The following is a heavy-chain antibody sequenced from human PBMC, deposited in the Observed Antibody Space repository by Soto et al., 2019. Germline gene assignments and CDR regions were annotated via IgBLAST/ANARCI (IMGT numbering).Heavy chain of an antibody. CDR2: ISSSSSYI. V-gene: IGHV3-21*01. J-gene: IGHJ6*03. CDR1: GFTFSSYS. CDR3: ARGPEGRTTFGPWDYMDV. D-gene: IGHD3-16*01. Sequence: GGSLRLSCAASGFTFSSYSMNWVRQAPGKGLEWVSSISSSSSYIYYADSVKGRFTISRDNAKNSLYLQMNSLRAEDTAVYYCARGPEGRTTFGPWDYMDVWGKGTTVTVS.